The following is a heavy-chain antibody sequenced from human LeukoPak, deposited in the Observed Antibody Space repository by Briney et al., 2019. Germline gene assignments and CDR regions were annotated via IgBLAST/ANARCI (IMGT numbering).Heavy chain of an antibody. CDR1: GGSISSYY. D-gene: IGHD3-3*01. CDR2: IYHSGST. Sequence: SETLSLTCTVSGGSISSYYWSWIRQAAGKGLEWIGRIYHSGSTYYNPSLKSRVTISVDTSKNQFSLKLSSVTAADTAVYYCASDWDYDFWSGYRGFDYWGQGTLVTVSS. J-gene: IGHJ4*02. V-gene: IGHV4-4*07. CDR3: ASDWDYDFWSGYRGFDY.